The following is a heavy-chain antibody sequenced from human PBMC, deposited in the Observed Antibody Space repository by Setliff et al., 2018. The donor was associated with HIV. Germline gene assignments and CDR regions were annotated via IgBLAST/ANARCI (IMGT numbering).Heavy chain of an antibody. V-gene: IGHV4-4*07. CDR1: GDSIRSYY. CDR3: ARERRWLEEYYFYMDV. J-gene: IGHJ6*03. CDR2: ININGKT. Sequence: SETLSLTCNVSGDSIRSYYWSWIRQSAGQGLDWIGHININGKTSFNPSLKSRVTMSIDKSKSRFSLQVKSMTAADSAVYCCARERRWLEEYYFYMDVWGNGTTVTVSS. D-gene: IGHD3-10*01.